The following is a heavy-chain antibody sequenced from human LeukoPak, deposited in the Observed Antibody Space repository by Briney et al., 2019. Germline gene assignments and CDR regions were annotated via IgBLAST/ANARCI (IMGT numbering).Heavy chain of an antibody. CDR3: AAQGGFDY. CDR2: ISSSGSDK. D-gene: IGHD3-16*01. V-gene: IGHV3-21*06. CDR1: GFAFSTYS. J-gene: IGHJ4*02. Sequence: KPGGSLRLSRAASGFAFSTYSMNWVRQAPGKGLEWVSSISSSGSDKYYADSVKGRFTISRDNAKNSLYLQMNSLRVEDTAVYYCAAQGGFDYWGQGTLVTVSS.